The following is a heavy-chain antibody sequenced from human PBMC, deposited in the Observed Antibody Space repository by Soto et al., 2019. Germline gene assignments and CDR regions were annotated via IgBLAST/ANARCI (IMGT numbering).Heavy chain of an antibody. J-gene: IGHJ6*02. Sequence: QAQLVQSGAEVKKPGASVKVSCKASGYTFYSNSISWVRQAPGQGLEWMGRINADYGNTQYAQKFRGRVTLTTDTSTTTVYMELTNLRSDDTAVYYCARCIQGDYDHGMDGWGQGTTVTVSS. V-gene: IGHV1-18*01. CDR3: ARCIQGDYDHGMDG. D-gene: IGHD5-18*01. CDR2: INADYGNT. CDR1: GYTFYSNS.